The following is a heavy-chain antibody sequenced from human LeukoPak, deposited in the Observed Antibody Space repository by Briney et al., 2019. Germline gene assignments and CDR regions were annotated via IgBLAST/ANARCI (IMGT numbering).Heavy chain of an antibody. CDR1: GFIFSSYW. CDR2: IKQDGSEK. J-gene: IGHJ6*03. V-gene: IGHV3-7*03. CDR3: AKADAGEVFYYMDV. Sequence: GGSLRLSCAASGFIFSSYWMSWVRQAPGKGLEWVANIKQDGSEKYYVDSVKGRFTISRDNAKNSLYLQMNSLRAEDTALYYCAKADAGEVFYYMDVWGKGTTVTISS. D-gene: IGHD7-27*01.